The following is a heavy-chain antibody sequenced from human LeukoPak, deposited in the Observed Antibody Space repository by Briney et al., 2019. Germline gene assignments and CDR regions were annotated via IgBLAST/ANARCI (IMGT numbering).Heavy chain of an antibody. Sequence: GGSLRLSCAASGFTVSSNYMSWVRQAPGKGLEWVSVIYSGGSTYYADSVKGRFTISRDNSKNTLYLQMNSLRAEDTAVYYCAKDLGIAAAGWAFDIWGQGTMVTVSS. J-gene: IGHJ3*02. V-gene: IGHV3-53*05. CDR3: AKDLGIAAAGWAFDI. CDR1: GFTVSSNY. D-gene: IGHD6-13*01. CDR2: IYSGGST.